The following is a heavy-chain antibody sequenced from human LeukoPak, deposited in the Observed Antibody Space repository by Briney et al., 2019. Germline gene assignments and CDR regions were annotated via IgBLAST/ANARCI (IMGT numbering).Heavy chain of an antibody. CDR3: AKDGGWTFDI. V-gene: IGHV3-30*02. CDR1: GFTFSTSG. J-gene: IGHJ3*02. CDR2: IGHDGSNK. D-gene: IGHD2-15*01. Sequence: GGSLRLACAASGFTFSTSGMHWVRQAPGKGLEWVAFIGHDGSNKYYADSVKGRFTISGDNSKNTAYLQMNSLRAEDTAIYYCAKDGGWTFDIWGQGTMVTVSS.